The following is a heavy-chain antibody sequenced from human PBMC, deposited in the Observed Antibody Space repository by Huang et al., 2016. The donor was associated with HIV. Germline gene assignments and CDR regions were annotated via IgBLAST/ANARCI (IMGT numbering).Heavy chain of an antibody. CDR3: ANTFHTAAGQYYFEY. CDR2: SYYSGNT. CDR1: GGAISSSTYY. Sequence: QLQLQEWGPRLVKPSETLSLTCTVAGGAISSSTYYWSWIRQPPGKGLEWIGNSYYSGNTFDNPSLKSRVTISVDTSKNQFSLKVTSLTAADTAVYHCANTFHTAAGQYYFEYWGQGTLVTVSS. V-gene: IGHV4-39*01. J-gene: IGHJ4*02. D-gene: IGHD6-13*01.